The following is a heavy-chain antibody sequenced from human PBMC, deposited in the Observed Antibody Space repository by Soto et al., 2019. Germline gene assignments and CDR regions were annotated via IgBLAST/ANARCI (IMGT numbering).Heavy chain of an antibody. Sequence: SLPLRLSYSVSWVSIGGVGCCWIWIRKHPGKGLEWIGYIFYSGTTYYNPSLKSRVTISVDTSKNQFSLKLSSVTAADTAVYFCARVTRSWGLVSYFGYWGQGTLVTVS. D-gene: IGHD6-13*01. CDR3: ARVTRSWGLVSYFGY. J-gene: IGHJ4*02. CDR2: IFYSGTT. CDR1: WVSIGGVGCC. V-gene: IGHV4-31*03.